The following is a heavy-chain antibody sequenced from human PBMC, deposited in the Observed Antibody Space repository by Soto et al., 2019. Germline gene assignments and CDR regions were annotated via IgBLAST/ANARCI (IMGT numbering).Heavy chain of an antibody. Sequence: ASVKVSCKASGYTFSDCYIHWVRQAPGQGLEWMGWINPNSGGTKYAPKFQGGVTMTRDTSITTAYMELSRLRSGDTAVYYCAREPATAKPEGVDFWGQGTLVTVSS. V-gene: IGHV1-2*02. J-gene: IGHJ4*02. CDR1: GYTFSDCY. CDR2: INPNSGGT. CDR3: AREPATAKPEGVDF. D-gene: IGHD1-1*01.